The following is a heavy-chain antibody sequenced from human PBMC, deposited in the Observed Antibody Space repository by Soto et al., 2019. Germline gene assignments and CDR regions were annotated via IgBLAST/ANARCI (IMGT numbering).Heavy chain of an antibody. D-gene: IGHD4-4*01. V-gene: IGHV4-31*03. CDR3: ASATTVTRHNWFDP. CDR2: IYYSGST. CDR1: GGSISSGGYY. J-gene: IGHJ5*02. Sequence: SETLSLTCTVSGGSISSGGYYWSWIRQHPGKGLEWIGYIYYSGSTYYNPSLKSRVTISVDTSKNQFSLKLSSVTAADTAVYYCASATTVTRHNWFDPWGQGTLVTVSS.